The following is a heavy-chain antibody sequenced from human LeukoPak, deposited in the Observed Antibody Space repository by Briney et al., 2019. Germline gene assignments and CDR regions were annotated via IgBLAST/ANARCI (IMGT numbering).Heavy chain of an antibody. CDR1: GDIVSSNTAA. CDR2: TYYRSKWYN. J-gene: IGHJ4*02. V-gene: IGHV6-1*01. Sequence: SQTLSLTCAISGDIVSSNTAAWNWIRQSPSRGLEWLGRTYYRSKWYNDYTISLKSRLTINPDTSKNQFSLQLNSVTPEDTAVYYCATVSGLSGSYGFDYWGQGTLVTVSS. CDR3: ATVSGLSGSYGFDY. D-gene: IGHD1-26*01.